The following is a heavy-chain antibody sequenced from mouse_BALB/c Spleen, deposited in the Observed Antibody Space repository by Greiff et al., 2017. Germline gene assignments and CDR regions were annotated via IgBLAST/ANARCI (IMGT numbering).Heavy chain of an antibody. Sequence: VQLKESGPGLVAPSQSLSITCTVSGFSLTSYDISWIRQPPGKGLEWLGVIWTGGGTNYNSAFMSRLSISKDNSKSQVFLKMNSLQTDDTAIYYCVRGRYGYDAMDYWGQGTSVTVSS. CDR3: VRGRYGYDAMDY. CDR1: GFSLTSYD. J-gene: IGHJ4*01. D-gene: IGHD2-10*02. V-gene: IGHV2-9-2*01. CDR2: IWTGGGT.